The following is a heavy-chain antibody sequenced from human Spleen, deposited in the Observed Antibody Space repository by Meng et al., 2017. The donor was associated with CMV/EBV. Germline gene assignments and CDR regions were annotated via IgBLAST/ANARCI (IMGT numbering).Heavy chain of an antibody. CDR3: AKDQGSIAAAGTDY. J-gene: IGHJ4*02. D-gene: IGHD6-13*01. CDR2: IRYDGSNK. Sequence: GESLKISCAASGFTFSSYGMHWVRQAPGKGLEWVAFIRYDGSNKYYADSVKGRFTISRDNSKNTLYLQMNSLRAEDTAVYYCAKDQGSIAAAGTDYWGQGTLVTVSS. CDR1: GFTFSSYG. V-gene: IGHV3-30*02.